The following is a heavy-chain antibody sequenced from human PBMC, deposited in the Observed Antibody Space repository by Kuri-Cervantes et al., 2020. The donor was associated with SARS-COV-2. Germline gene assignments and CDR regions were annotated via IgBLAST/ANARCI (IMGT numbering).Heavy chain of an antibody. CDR2: INPNSGGT. D-gene: IGHD3-22*01. Sequence: SVKVSCKASGYTFTGYYMHWVRQAPGQGLEWMGWINPNSGGTNYAQKFQGWVTMTRDTSISTVYMELSRLRSDDTAVYYCARSTPSRRLVVISQGGAFDIWGQGTMVTVSS. V-gene: IGHV1-2*04. J-gene: IGHJ3*02. CDR3: ARSTPSRRLVVISQGGAFDI. CDR1: GYTFTGYY.